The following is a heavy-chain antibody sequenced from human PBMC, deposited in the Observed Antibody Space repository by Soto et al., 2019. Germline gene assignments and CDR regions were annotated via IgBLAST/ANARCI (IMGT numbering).Heavy chain of an antibody. J-gene: IGHJ5*02. CDR3: ARVREWFDP. CDR2: INHSGNT. CDR1: GGSFSGYY. D-gene: IGHD3-3*01. Sequence: PSETLSLTCAVYGGSFSGYYWNWIRQPPGKGLEWIVEINHSGNTNYNPSLKSRVTISVDPSKNQFSLGLTSVTSADTAVYYCARVREWFDPWGHGTLGTV. V-gene: IGHV4-34*01.